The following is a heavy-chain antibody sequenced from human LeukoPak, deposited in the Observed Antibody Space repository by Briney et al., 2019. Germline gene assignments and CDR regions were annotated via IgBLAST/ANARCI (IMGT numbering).Heavy chain of an antibody. CDR3: ARRIHTNDWYRDDS. D-gene: IGHD6-19*01. V-gene: IGHV4-61*01. J-gene: IGHJ4*02. Sequence: SETLSLTCTVSGGSFSSGSYYWSWIRQPPGKGLEWIGYIYYSGSTNYNPSLQSRVTISVDTSKNQFSLRLSSVTAADTAVYYCARRIHTNDWYRDDSWGQGTLVTVSS. CDR2: IYYSGST. CDR1: GGSFSSGSYY.